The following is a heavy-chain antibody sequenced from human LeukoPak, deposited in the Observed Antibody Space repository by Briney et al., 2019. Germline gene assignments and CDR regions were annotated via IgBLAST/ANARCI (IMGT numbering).Heavy chain of an antibody. V-gene: IGHV4-4*07. Sequence: SETLSLTCTVSGGSISSYYWSWIRQPAGKGLEWIGRIYTSGSTNYNPSLKSRVTMSVDTSKNQFSLKLSSVTAADTAVYYCAREVVAARNYYYYGMDVWGQGTTVTVSS. CDR3: AREVVAARNYYYYGMDV. J-gene: IGHJ6*02. CDR2: IYTSGST. D-gene: IGHD2-15*01. CDR1: GGSISSYY.